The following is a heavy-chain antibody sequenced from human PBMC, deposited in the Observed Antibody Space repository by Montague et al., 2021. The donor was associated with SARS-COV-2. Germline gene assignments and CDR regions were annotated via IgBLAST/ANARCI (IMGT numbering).Heavy chain of an antibody. CDR3: AREQADERGDFDY. Sequence: TLSLTCTVFGGSISSGDYYWTWIRQHPGKGLEWVGYISDSGSTYYNPSLKSRISMSADPSKNQFSLKVNSVTAADTAVYYCAREQADERGDFDYWGPGTLVTVSS. V-gene: IGHV4-31*03. CDR1: GGSISSGDYY. CDR2: ISDSGST. J-gene: IGHJ4*02. D-gene: IGHD3-16*01.